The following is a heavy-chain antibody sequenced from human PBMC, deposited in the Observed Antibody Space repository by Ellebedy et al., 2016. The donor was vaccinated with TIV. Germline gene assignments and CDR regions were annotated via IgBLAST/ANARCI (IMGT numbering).Heavy chain of an antibody. Sequence: MPSETLSLTCTVSGGSISSYYWSWIRQPPGKGLEWIGYIYYSGSTNYNPSLKSRVTISADTSKNQFSLKLSSVTAADTAVYYCASTTNYYDSSGYCFDYWGQGTLVTVSS. D-gene: IGHD3-22*01. V-gene: IGHV4-59*08. CDR2: IYYSGST. J-gene: IGHJ4*02. CDR1: GGSISSYY. CDR3: ASTTNYYDSSGYCFDY.